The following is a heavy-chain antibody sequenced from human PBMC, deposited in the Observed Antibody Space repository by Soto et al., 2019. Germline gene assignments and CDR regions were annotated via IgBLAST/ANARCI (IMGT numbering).Heavy chain of an antibody. V-gene: IGHV3-30*02. CDR2: TRHDGSNT. CDR1: GFTFSGYG. D-gene: IGHD1-26*01. Sequence: GGSLRLCYAASGFTFSGYGMHWVRQATGKGLEWVAITRHDGSNTYYADSVRGRFTISRDNSKKTLYLQMDSLRAEDTAVYYCARDGVGATTFVGYFDYWGQGTLVTVSS. J-gene: IGHJ4*02. CDR3: ARDGVGATTFVGYFDY.